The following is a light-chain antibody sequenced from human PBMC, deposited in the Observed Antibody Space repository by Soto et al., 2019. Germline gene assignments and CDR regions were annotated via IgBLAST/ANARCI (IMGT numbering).Light chain of an antibody. CDR2: EVR. CDR3: SSYTSSNTLK. Sequence: QSVLTRPPSVSGSPGQSVTISCTETSSDIGAYNRVSWYQQPPGTAPTLMIYEVRDRTSGVPDRFSRSKSGNTASLTISGLQAEDEADYYCSSYTSSNTLKFGGGTKVTVL. V-gene: IGLV2-18*02. CDR1: SSDIGAYNR. J-gene: IGLJ2*01.